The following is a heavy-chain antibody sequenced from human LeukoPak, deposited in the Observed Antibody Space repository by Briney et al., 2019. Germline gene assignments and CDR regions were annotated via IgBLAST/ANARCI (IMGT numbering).Heavy chain of an antibody. CDR2: IQNSART. CDR3: ATDYSNFYGMDV. CDR1: GGSISSSNW. Sequence: SGTLSLTCAVSGGSISSSNWWSWVRQPPGKGLEWIGYIQNSARTNYNPSLESRVTISVDSSKDQFSLRLSSVTAADTAVYYCATDYSNFYGMDVWGQGTTVTVSS. J-gene: IGHJ6*02. V-gene: IGHV4-4*02. D-gene: IGHD4-11*01.